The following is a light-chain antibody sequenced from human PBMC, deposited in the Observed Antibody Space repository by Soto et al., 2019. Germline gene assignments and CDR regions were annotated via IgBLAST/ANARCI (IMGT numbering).Light chain of an antibody. V-gene: IGKV3-20*01. CDR1: QSVSSSY. J-gene: IGKJ1*01. CDR3: QQYGSSPWT. CDR2: SAS. Sequence: EIVLTQSPGTLSLSPGERATLSCRASQSVSSSYLAWYQQKPGQAPRLLIYSASSRATGIPDRFSGSRSGTNFTLTVNRLEPEDFAVYYCQQYGSSPWTFGQGTKVEI.